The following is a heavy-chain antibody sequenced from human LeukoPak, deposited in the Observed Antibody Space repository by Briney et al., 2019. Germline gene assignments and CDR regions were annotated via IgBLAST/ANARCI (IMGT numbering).Heavy chain of an antibody. CDR1: GGSISSYY. CDR3: ARGPSDAFDI. CDR2: IYYSGST. J-gene: IGHJ3*02. Sequence: SETLSLTCTVSGGSISSYYWSWIRQPPGKGLEWIGYIYYSGSTKYNPSLKSRVTILVDTSKNQFSLKLSSVTAADTAVYYYARGPSDAFDIWGQGTKVTVSS. V-gene: IGHV4-59*01.